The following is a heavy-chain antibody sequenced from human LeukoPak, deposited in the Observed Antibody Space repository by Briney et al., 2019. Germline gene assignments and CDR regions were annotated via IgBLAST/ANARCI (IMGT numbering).Heavy chain of an antibody. CDR3: AREEVAAGKGGDY. V-gene: IGHV3-11*06. D-gene: IGHD6-13*01. CDR2: ISSSSSYT. CDR1: GFTFSDYY. Sequence: GGSLRLSCAASGFTFSDYYMSWIRQAPGKGLEWVSYISSSSSYTRYADSVKGRFTISSDNAKHSLLLQMNSLRAEDTAVYYCAREEVAAGKGGDYWGQGTLVTVSS. J-gene: IGHJ4*02.